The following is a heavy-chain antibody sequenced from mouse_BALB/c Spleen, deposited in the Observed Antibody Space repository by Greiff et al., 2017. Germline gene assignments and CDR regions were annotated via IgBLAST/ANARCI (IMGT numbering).Heavy chain of an antibody. CDR3: ARYDGYPYAMDY. V-gene: IGHV3-8*02. D-gene: IGHD2-3*01. Sequence: EVKLVESGPSLVKPSQTLSLTCSVTGDSITSGYWNWIRKFPGNKLEYMGYISYSGSTYYNPSLKSRISITRDTSKNQYYLQLNSVTTEDTATYYCARYDGYPYAMDYWGQGTSVTVSS. CDR2: ISYSGST. J-gene: IGHJ4*01. CDR1: GDSITSGY.